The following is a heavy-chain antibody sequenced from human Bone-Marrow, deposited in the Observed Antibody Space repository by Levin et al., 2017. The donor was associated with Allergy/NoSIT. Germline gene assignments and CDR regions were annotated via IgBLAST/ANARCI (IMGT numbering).Heavy chain of an antibody. CDR3: ARDRRAVAGPSNSRVDYFDY. Sequence: GGSLRLSCAASGFTFSSYSMNWVRQAPGKGLEWVSSISSSSSYIYYADSVKGRFTISRDNAKNSLYLQMNSLRAEDTAVYYCARDRRAVAGPSNSRVDYFDYWGQGTLVTVSS. D-gene: IGHD6-19*01. CDR1: GFTFSSYS. J-gene: IGHJ4*02. CDR2: ISSSSSYI. V-gene: IGHV3-21*01.